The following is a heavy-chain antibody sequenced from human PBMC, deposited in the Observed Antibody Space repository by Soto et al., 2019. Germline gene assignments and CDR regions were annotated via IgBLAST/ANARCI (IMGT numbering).Heavy chain of an antibody. CDR2: INSEGSIT. J-gene: IGHJ5*02. CDR1: GFTFSTYW. D-gene: IGHD1-26*01. V-gene: IGHV3-74*03. CDR3: ARVATGSYSWRES. Sequence: EVQLEESGGDLVQPGWSLRLSCAAPGFTFSTYWMHWVRQAPGKGRVWVSRINSEGSITTYADSVKGRFTISRDNSKNTLYRQMNSLRAEDTAVYYWARVATGSYSWRESWGQGTLVTVSS.